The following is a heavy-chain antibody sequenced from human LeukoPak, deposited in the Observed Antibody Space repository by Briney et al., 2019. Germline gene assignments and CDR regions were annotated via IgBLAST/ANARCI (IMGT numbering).Heavy chain of an antibody. D-gene: IGHD3-10*01. J-gene: IGHJ4*02. Sequence: GGSLRLSCAASGFTFSSYWMNWVRQAPGKGLEWVSSIGGSGGGTYYADSVKGRFTISRDNSKNTLYLLMNTLRGDDTAVYYCAKISGSGSSHSDSWGQGTLVTVSS. V-gene: IGHV3-23*01. CDR1: GFTFSSYW. CDR3: AKISGSGSSHSDS. CDR2: IGGSGGGT.